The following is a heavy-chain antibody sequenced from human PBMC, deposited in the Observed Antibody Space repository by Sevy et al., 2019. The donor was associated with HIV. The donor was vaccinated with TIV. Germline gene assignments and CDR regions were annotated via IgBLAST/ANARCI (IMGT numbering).Heavy chain of an antibody. CDR1: GFNFHSYA. J-gene: IGHJ5*02. CDR2: ISGSGDTT. D-gene: IGHD3-3*01. CDR3: AKVGDGFWSGPEVNWFDP. Sequence: GGSLRLSCAASGFNFHSYAMTWVRQAPGKGLEWVSAISGSGDTTYFADSVRGRFTVSRDNLKNTVFLQLNSLRVEDMVGYFCAKVGDGFWSGPEVNWFDPWGQGTLVTVSS. V-gene: IGHV3-23*01.